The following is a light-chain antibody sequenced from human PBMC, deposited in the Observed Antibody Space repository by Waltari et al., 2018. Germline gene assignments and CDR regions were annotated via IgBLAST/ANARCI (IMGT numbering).Light chain of an antibody. Sequence: VQMTQSPSTLAASVEDRVTITCRASGFIGDWLAWYQQEQGKAPKVLIYKASTLEGGVPSRFSGSGSGTEFTLVINSLQPEDFATYYCQHYNRFPFTFGQGTKVEFK. CDR2: KAS. V-gene: IGKV1-5*03. CDR1: GFIGDW. J-gene: IGKJ2*01. CDR3: QHYNRFPFT.